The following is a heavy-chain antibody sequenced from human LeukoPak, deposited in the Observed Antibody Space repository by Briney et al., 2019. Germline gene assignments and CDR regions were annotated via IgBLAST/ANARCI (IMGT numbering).Heavy chain of an antibody. CDR3: TRGDLDY. D-gene: IGHD2-21*02. CDR2: IGRDGGST. V-gene: IGHV3-7*01. Sequence: GGSLRLSCAASGFTFSDYWMQWVRQAPGKGLEWVANIGRDGGSTYYVDSVRGRFTISRDATKNALCLQMDSLRVEDTAVYYCTRGDLDYWGQGTLVTVSS. J-gene: IGHJ4*02. CDR1: GFTFSDYW.